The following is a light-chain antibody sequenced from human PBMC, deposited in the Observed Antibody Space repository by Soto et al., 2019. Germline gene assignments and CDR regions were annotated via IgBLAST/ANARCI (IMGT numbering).Light chain of an antibody. CDR2: GNT. Sequence: QSVLTQPPSVSGAPGQRVTISCTGSSSNIGAGYDVHWYQQFPGTAPKLLIYGNTNRPSGVPDRFSGSKSGTSASLAITGLQAEDEADYYCQSYDSSLSVVFGGGTKVTVL. CDR3: QSYDSSLSVV. V-gene: IGLV1-40*01. J-gene: IGLJ2*01. CDR1: SSNIGAGYD.